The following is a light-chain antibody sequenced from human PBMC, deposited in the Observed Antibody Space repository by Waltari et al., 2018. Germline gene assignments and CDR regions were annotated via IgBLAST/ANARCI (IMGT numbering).Light chain of an antibody. J-gene: IGKJ2*03. CDR3: LQYNSSPYS. CDR2: KAS. V-gene: IGKV1D-16*01. Sequence: DIQMTQSPSSLSASVGDTVTITCRASQSISSWLAWYQQKPGKAPKRLIYKASSLQSGVPSRFSGSGSGTDFTLTISSLQPEDFVSYFCLQYNSSPYSFGQGTKVEIK. CDR1: QSISSW.